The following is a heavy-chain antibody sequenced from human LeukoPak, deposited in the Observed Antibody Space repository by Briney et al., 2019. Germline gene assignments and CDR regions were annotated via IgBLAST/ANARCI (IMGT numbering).Heavy chain of an antibody. Sequence: GGSLRLSCAASGFTFSSYGMHWVRQAPGKGLEWVAFIRYDGSNKYYADSVKGRLTISRDNSKDTLYLQMNSLRAEDTAVYYCAKDVGVGYCSSTSCYGNAFDIWGQGTMVTVSS. V-gene: IGHV3-30*02. J-gene: IGHJ3*02. D-gene: IGHD2-2*01. CDR2: IRYDGSNK. CDR3: AKDVGVGYCSSTSCYGNAFDI. CDR1: GFTFSSYG.